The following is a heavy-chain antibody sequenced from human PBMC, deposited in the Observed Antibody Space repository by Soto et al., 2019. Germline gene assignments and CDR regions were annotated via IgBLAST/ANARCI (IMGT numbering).Heavy chain of an antibody. D-gene: IGHD4-4*01. V-gene: IGHV2-5*02. CDR3: AHRLYSTLFDY. J-gene: IGHJ4*02. Sequence: SGPTLVNPTQTLTLTCAFSGFPLTTGGEAVGWIRQPPGKALEWLALVFWDDDQRYNPSLKRRLTVTKDSSKKQVVLTMTNMDPVDTATYYCAHRLYSTLFDYWGPGTLVTVSS. CDR1: GFPLTTGGEA. CDR2: VFWDDDQ.